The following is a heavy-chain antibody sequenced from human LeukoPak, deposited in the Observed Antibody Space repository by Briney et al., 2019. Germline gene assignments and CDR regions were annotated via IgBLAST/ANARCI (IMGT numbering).Heavy chain of an antibody. D-gene: IGHD2-15*01. V-gene: IGHV4-59*01. J-gene: IGHJ5*02. Sequence: SETLSLTCTVSGGSISSYYWSWIRQPPGKGLEWIGYIYYSGSTNYNPSLKSRVTISVDTSKNQFSPKLSSVTAADTAVYYCASSEGYCSGGSCYGANWFDPWGQGTLVTVSS. CDR3: ASSEGYCSGGSCYGANWFDP. CDR1: GGSISSYY. CDR2: IYYSGST.